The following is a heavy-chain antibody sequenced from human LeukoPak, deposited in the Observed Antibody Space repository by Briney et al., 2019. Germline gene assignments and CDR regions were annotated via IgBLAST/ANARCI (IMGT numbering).Heavy chain of an antibody. Sequence: SETLSLTXAASGYSISSGYYWGWIRQPPGKGLEWIGSIYHSGSTYYNPSLKSRVTISVDTSKNQFSLKLSSVTAADTAVYYCARHRVAGTSNWFDPWGQGTLVTVSS. D-gene: IGHD6-19*01. CDR2: IYHSGST. J-gene: IGHJ5*02. CDR3: ARHRVAGTSNWFDP. V-gene: IGHV4-38-2*01. CDR1: GYSISSGYY.